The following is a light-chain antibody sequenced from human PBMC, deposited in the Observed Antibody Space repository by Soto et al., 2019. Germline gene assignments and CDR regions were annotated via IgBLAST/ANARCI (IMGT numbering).Light chain of an antibody. CDR2: SNN. J-gene: IGLJ2*01. CDR3: AAWDDSLNGVV. CDR1: SSNIGSNT. V-gene: IGLV1-44*01. Sequence: QPVLTQPPSASGTPGQRVTISCSGSSSNIGSNTVNWYQHVPGTAPKLLIYSNNQRPSGVPDRFSGSKSGTSASLAISGLQSEDEADYYCAAWDDSLNGVVFGGGTQLTVL.